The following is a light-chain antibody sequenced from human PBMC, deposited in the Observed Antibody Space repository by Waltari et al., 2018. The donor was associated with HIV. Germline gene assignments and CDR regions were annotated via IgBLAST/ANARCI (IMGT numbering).Light chain of an antibody. J-gene: IGLJ1*01. CDR2: TFT. CDR3: AAWDDSLNGYV. CDR1: TSNIGRNT. V-gene: IGLV1-44*01. Sequence: QSILTQPPSASGTPGQRITVPCSGGTSNIGRNTLQWYQQPPGTAPKLLIYTFTQRPSGVPDRFSGSKSGTSASLAISGLQSEDEADYYCAAWDDSLNGYVFGAGTKVTVL.